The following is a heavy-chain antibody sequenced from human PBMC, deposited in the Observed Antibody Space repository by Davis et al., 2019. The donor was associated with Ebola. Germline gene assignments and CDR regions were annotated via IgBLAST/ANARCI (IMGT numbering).Heavy chain of an antibody. CDR3: AAAFYYYGMDV. CDR2: INPSGGST. D-gene: IGHD3-3*02. V-gene: IGHV1-46*01. Sequence: AASVKVSCKASGYTFTSYYMHWVRQAPGQGLEWMGIINPSGGSTSYAQKFQERVTITRDMSTSTAYMELSSLRSEDTAVYYCAAAFYYYGMDVWGQGTTVTVSS. J-gene: IGHJ6*02. CDR1: GYTFTSYY.